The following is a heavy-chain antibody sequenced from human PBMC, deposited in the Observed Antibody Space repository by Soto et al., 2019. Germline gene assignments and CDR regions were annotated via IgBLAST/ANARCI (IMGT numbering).Heavy chain of an antibody. V-gene: IGHV3-74*01. J-gene: IGHJ4*02. Sequence: PGGSLRLSCAASGFTFSSYWMHWVRQAPGKGLVWVSRINSDGSSTSYADSVKGRFTISRDNAKNTLYLQMNSLRAEDTAVYYCARYYYDSSGYFDYWGQGTLVTVSS. CDR1: GFTFSSYW. CDR3: ARYYYDSSGYFDY. CDR2: INSDGSST. D-gene: IGHD3-22*01.